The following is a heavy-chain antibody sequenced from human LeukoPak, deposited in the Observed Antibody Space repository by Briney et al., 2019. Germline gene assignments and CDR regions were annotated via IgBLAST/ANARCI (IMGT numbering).Heavy chain of an antibody. CDR2: VFYNGAT. CDR1: GGSISSSIYY. V-gene: IGHV4-39*07. D-gene: IGHD3-16*01. Sequence: SETLSLTCIVSGGSISSSIYYWAWVRQPPGKGLEWIGTVFYNGATQYSPSLRSRVTISIDTSTNQFSLKLSSVTAADTAVYYCARWGWDYYYGMDVWGQGTTVTVSS. CDR3: ARWGWDYYYGMDV. J-gene: IGHJ6*02.